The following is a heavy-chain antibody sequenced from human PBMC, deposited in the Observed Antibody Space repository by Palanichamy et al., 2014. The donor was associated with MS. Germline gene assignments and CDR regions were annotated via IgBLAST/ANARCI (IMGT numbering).Heavy chain of an antibody. CDR1: GFTFSSYW. CDR2: IDSDGNNI. D-gene: IGHD6-13*01. V-gene: IGHV3-74*03. CDR3: ARVLAGGCMDV. Sequence: EVQLVESGGGVLQPGGSLRLSCAASGFTFSSYWMHWVRQASGKGLLWVSRIDSDGNNIQYAGSVKGRFTISRDNAKNTLYLQMNSLRVEDTAVYYCARVLAGGCMDVWGQGTTVTISS. J-gene: IGHJ6*02.